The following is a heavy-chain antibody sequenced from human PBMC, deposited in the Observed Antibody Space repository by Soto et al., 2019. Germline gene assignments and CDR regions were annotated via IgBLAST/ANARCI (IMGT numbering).Heavy chain of an antibody. J-gene: IGHJ4*02. CDR1: GFTFRDYA. CDR2: ITGSSSNL. V-gene: IGHV3-23*01. D-gene: IGHD3-9*01. CDR3: AKGGAVYGLLTHDY. Sequence: EVQLLESGGGLEQPGGSLRLSCAASGFTFRDYAMSWVRQAPGKGLEWVTTITGSSSNLYYSDSVKGRFAISRDNSKNTLYLQMDSLTAEDTAVYYCAKGGAVYGLLTHDYRGQGTLVTVSS.